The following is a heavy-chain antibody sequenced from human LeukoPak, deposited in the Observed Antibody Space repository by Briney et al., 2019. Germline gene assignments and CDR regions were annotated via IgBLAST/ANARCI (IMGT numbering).Heavy chain of an antibody. V-gene: IGHV3-21*01. Sequence: GGSLRLSCAASGFTFSSYSMNWVRQAPGKGLEWVSSITTSSSYIYYADSVKGRFTISRDNAKNALYLQMNSLRGEDTAVYYCARDHYDSSGYSFYYYYYYMDVWGKGTTVTISS. D-gene: IGHD3-22*01. CDR3: ARDHYDSSGYSFYYYYYYMDV. CDR2: ITTSSSYI. J-gene: IGHJ6*03. CDR1: GFTFSSYS.